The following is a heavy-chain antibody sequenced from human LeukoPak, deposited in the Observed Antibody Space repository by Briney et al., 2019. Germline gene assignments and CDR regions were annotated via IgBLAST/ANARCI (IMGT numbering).Heavy chain of an antibody. V-gene: IGHV4-38-2*02. CDR3: ARHDPVGYYQHGMDV. Sequence: SETLSLTCTVSGYSISSGYYWGWIRQPPGKGREWIGSIYHSGSTYYNPSLKSRVTISVDTSKNQFSLKLSSVTAADTAVYYCARHDPVGYYQHGMDVWGQGTTVTVSS. CDR1: GYSISSGYY. CDR2: IYHSGST. J-gene: IGHJ6*02. D-gene: IGHD2-15*01.